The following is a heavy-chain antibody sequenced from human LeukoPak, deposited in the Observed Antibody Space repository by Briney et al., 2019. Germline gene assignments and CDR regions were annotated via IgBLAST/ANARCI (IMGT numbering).Heavy chain of an antibody. Sequence: GGSLRLSCAASGFTFTDYWMSWIRQAPGKGLEWISYISISGGPIYYAESVKGRFTISRDHAKSSLYLQMNSLRGEDTAVYYCARVGQFDSWGQGPLVTVSS. J-gene: IGHJ4*02. V-gene: IGHV3-11*04. CDR1: GFTFTDYW. CDR3: ARVGQFDS. CDR2: ISISGGPI.